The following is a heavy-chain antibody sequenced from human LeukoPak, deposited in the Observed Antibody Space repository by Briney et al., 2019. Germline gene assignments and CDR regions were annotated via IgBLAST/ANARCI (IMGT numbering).Heavy chain of an antibody. Sequence: GGSLRLSCAASGFTFSSYAMHWVRQAPGKGLEYVSAISSNGGSTYYANSLKGIFTISRDNSKNTLYLQMGSLRAEDMAVYYCARSSHYADFYFDYWGQGTLVTVSS. D-gene: IGHD4-17*01. CDR3: ARSSHYADFYFDY. J-gene: IGHJ4*02. CDR2: ISSNGGST. V-gene: IGHV3-64*01. CDR1: GFTFSSYA.